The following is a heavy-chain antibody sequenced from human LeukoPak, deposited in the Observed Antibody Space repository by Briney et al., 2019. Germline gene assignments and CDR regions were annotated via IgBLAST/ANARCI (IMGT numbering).Heavy chain of an antibody. D-gene: IGHD2-2*01. Sequence: SGPTLVNPTQTLTLTCSFSGFSLSTSGVGVGWIRQPPGKALECLALIYWNDDKLYSPSLKSRLTITKDTSKNQVVLTLVNMDPVDTSKYSCAHRVEPGVTFDYWGQGALVTVSS. CDR1: GFSLSTSGVG. CDR2: IYWNDDK. J-gene: IGHJ4*02. CDR3: AHRVEPGVTFDY. V-gene: IGHV2-5*01.